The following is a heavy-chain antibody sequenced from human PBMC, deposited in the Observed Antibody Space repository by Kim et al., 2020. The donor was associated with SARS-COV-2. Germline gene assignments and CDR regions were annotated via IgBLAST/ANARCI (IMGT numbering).Heavy chain of an antibody. CDR2: IDGSDGTT. V-gene: IGHV3-23*01. J-gene: IGHJ4*02. CDR3: MKGGWGWIWDH. Sequence: GGSLRLSCTMSGFTFIGHAMSWVRQAPGQGLEWVSSIDGSDGTTYYVDSVKGRFTISRDDAKNTLYLQMRALRADDTATYYCMKGGWGWIWDHWGQGTLV. D-gene: IGHD2-2*03. CDR1: GFTFIGHA.